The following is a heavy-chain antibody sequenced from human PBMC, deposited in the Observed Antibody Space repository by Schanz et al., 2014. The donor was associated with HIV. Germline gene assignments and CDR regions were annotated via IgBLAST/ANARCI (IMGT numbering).Heavy chain of an antibody. CDR2: IIPIFGTT. V-gene: IGHV1-69*01. Sequence: QVQLVQSGAEVKKPGSSVKVSCKASGGTFSSYAISWVRQAPGQGLEWMGGIIPIFGTTNYAQKFQGRVTITADESTSTAYMELTGLNPEDTAIYYCARWGRGCSGGSCYWGYYGMDVWGQGTTVTVSS. CDR3: ARWGRGCSGGSCYWGYYGMDV. CDR1: GGTFSSYA. D-gene: IGHD2-15*01. J-gene: IGHJ6*02.